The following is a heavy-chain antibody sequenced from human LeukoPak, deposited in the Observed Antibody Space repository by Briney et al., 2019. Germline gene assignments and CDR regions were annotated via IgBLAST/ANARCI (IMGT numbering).Heavy chain of an antibody. J-gene: IGHJ4*02. D-gene: IGHD3-10*01. Sequence: GASVKVSCKASGYTFTGYYMHWVRQAPGQGLEWMGWINPNSGGTNYAQKFQGRVTMTRDTSISTAYMELSRLRSDDTAVYYCARDRITMVRGVMGYGYWGQGTLVTVSS. CDR1: GYTFTGYY. CDR3: ARDRITMVRGVMGYGY. V-gene: IGHV1-2*02. CDR2: INPNSGGT.